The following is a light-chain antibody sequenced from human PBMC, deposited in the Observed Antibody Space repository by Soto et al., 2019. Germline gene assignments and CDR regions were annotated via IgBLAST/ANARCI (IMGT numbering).Light chain of an antibody. V-gene: IGKV1-39*01. CDR1: QSISDW. Sequence: DIQMTQSPSTLSASVGDRVTITCRASQSISDWLAWYQQKPGKAPKLLIYDASGLESGVPSRFSGSGSGTDFTLTISSLQPEDFATYYCQQSYSTPPGTFGQGTKVDIK. CDR2: DAS. J-gene: IGKJ1*01. CDR3: QQSYSTPPGT.